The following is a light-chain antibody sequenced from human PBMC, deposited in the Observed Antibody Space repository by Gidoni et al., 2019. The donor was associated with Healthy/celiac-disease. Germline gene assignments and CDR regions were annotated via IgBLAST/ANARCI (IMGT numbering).Light chain of an antibody. CDR2: ASS. Sequence: DIQLTQSPSFLSASVGARVTIPCRASQGISSYLAWYQQKPGKAPKLLIYASSTLQSGVPSRFSGSGSGTEFTLTISSLQPEDFATYYCQQLNSYPGTFGQGTKVEIK. V-gene: IGKV1-9*01. CDR1: QGISSY. CDR3: QQLNSYPGT. J-gene: IGKJ1*01.